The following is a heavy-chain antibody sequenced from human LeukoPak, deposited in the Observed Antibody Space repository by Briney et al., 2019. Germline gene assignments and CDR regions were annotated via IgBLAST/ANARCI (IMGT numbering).Heavy chain of an antibody. CDR3: ARGSPGY. V-gene: IGHV4-34*01. Sequence: PSETLSLTCAVCGGSFSDYSWTWIRQSPGKALEWIGEIIHSGSSHYNPSLKSRVTISVDTSKNQFSLKLTSVTAADTAVYFCARGSPGYWGQGTLVTVSS. J-gene: IGHJ4*02. CDR1: GGSFSDYS. CDR2: IIHSGSS.